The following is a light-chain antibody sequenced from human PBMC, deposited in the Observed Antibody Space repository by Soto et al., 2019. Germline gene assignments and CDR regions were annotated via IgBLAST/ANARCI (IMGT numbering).Light chain of an antibody. J-gene: IGLJ1*01. CDR3: QSYDSSLSGYV. CDR2: GNS. CDR1: SSNIGAGYD. V-gene: IGLV1-40*01. Sequence: QSVLTQPPSVSGAPGQRVTISCTGGSSNIGAGYDVHWYQQLPGTAPKLLLYGNSNRPSGVPDRFSGSKSGPSASLAITGLQASDEADYYCQSYDSSLSGYVFGTGTKVTVL.